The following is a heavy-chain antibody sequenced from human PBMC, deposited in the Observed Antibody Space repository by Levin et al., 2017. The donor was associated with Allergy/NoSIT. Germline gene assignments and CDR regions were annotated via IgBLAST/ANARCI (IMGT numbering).Heavy chain of an antibody. CDR1: GFTFSSYG. CDR2: ISYDESNK. V-gene: IGHV3-30*18. J-gene: IGHJ6*02. D-gene: IGHD3-10*01. CDR3: AKDEGSYYYYGMDV. Sequence: SCAASGFTFSSYGMHWVRQAPGKGLEWVAVISYDESNKYYADSVKGRFTISRDNSKNTLYLQMNSLRAEDTAVYYCAKDEGSYYYYGMDVWGQGTTVTVSS.